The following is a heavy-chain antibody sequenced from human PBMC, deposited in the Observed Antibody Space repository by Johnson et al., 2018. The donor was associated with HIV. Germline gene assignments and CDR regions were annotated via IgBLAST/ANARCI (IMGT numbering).Heavy chain of an antibody. CDR2: IYSGGSS. CDR3: AKSTQASIFRESGPYGAFDI. V-gene: IGHV3-66*03. Sequence: VQLVESGGGLIQPGGSLRLSCAASGFTVSTNYMSWVRQAPGKGLEWVSIIYSGGSSYYADSVKGRFTISRDNSKKTLYVQMNSLRVEDTAVYYCAKSTQASIFRESGPYGAFDIWGQGTMVTVSS. D-gene: IGHD3-3*02. CDR1: GFTVSTNY. J-gene: IGHJ3*02.